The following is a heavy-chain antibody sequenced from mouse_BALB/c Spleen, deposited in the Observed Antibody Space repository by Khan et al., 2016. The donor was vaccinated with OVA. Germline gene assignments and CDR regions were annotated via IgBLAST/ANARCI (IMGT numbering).Heavy chain of an antibody. Sequence: QVQLQQPGAELVKAGASVKMSCKASGYTFTSYWMHWVKQRLGQGLEWFAETNPTNGRTYYTEKFKSKVTLTVDKSSSTAYMLISDPTFEDSAVYYWARIKKIVATDFDYWGQGTPLTVSS. CDR2: TNPTNGRT. J-gene: IGHJ2*01. D-gene: IGHD1-1*01. CDR3: ARIKKIVATDFDY. V-gene: IGHV1S81*02. CDR1: GYTFTSYW.